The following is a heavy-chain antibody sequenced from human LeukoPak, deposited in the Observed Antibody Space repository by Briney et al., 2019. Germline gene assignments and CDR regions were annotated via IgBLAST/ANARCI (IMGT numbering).Heavy chain of an antibody. V-gene: IGHV3-11*01. D-gene: IGHD5-12*01. CDR2: ISRSGSTI. CDR1: GLTFSDYY. CDR3: ATAPGSCRGDTCVDY. J-gene: IGHJ4*02. Sequence: PGGSLRLSCAASGLTFSDYYMSWIRQAPGRGREWVSYISRSGSTIYYADSVKGRFTISRDNAKNSLYLQMNSLRAEDTAVYCCATAPGSCRGDTCVDYWGQGTLVTVSS.